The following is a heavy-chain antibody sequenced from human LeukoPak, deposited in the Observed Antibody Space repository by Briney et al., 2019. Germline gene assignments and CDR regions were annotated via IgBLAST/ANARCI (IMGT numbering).Heavy chain of an antibody. CDR1: GFTFSSYG. Sequence: GGSLRLSCAASGFTFSSYGMSWVRQAPGKGLEWVSAISGSGGSTYYADSVKGRFTISRDNSKNTLYLQMNSLRAEDTAVYYCARVYRYSSSWPAYYYYYMDVWGKGTTVTVSS. CDR3: ARVYRYSSSWPAYYYYYMDV. V-gene: IGHV3-23*01. D-gene: IGHD6-13*01. J-gene: IGHJ6*03. CDR2: ISGSGGST.